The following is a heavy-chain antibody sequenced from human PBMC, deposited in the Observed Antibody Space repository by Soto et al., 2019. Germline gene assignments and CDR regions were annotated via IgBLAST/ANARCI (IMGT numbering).Heavy chain of an antibody. D-gene: IGHD6-19*01. Sequence: SETLSLTCTVSGGSISSGDYYWSWIRQPPGKGLEWIGYIYYSGSTYYNPSLKSRVTISVDTSKNQFSLKLSSVTAADTAVYYCARVSGWYYFDYWDQGTLVTVSS. J-gene: IGHJ4*02. CDR2: IYYSGST. V-gene: IGHV4-30-4*01. CDR1: GGSISSGDYY. CDR3: ARVSGWYYFDY.